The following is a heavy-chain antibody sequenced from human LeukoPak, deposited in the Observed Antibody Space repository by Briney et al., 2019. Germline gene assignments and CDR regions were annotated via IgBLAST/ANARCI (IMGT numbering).Heavy chain of an antibody. CDR1: GYTFTSYD. J-gene: IGHJ5*02. Sequence: GASVKVSCKASGYTFTSYDINWVRQATGQGLEWMGIINPSGGSTSYAQKFQGRVTMTRDTSTSTVYMELSSLRSEDTAVYYCARDRPYYYDSSGYPRPGVWFDPWGQGTLVTVSS. CDR3: ARDRPYYYDSSGYPRPGVWFDP. V-gene: IGHV1-46*01. D-gene: IGHD3-22*01. CDR2: INPSGGST.